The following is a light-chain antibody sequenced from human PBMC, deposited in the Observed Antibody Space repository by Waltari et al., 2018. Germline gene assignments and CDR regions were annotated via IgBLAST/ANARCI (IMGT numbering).Light chain of an antibody. Sequence: ELVMTQSPATLSVSPGERATLSCRASQSVSSHVAWYKQKPGQAPRLLMFVASTRATGIPARFSGSGSGTEFTLTISSLQSEDSGVYYCQHYENWPHTFGGGTKVEIK. V-gene: IGKV3D-15*01. CDR3: QHYENWPHT. CDR1: QSVSSH. CDR2: VAS. J-gene: IGKJ4*01.